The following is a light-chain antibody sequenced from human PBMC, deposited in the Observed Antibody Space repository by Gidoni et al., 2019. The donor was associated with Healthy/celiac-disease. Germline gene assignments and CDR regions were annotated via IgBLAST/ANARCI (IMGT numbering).Light chain of an antibody. Sequence: DIQLTQSPSFPSASVGDRVTITYRASQGISSYLAWYQQKPGKAPKLLIYAASTLQSGVPSRFSGSGSGTEFTLTISSLQPEDFATYYCQQLNSYPVFTFXPXTKVDIK. CDR1: QGISSY. J-gene: IGKJ3*01. CDR2: AAS. V-gene: IGKV1-9*01. CDR3: QQLNSYPVFT.